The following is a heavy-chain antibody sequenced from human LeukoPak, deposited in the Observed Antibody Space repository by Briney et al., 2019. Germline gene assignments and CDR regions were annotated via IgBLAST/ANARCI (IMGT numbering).Heavy chain of an antibody. V-gene: IGHV3-9*01. J-gene: IGHJ4*02. CDR1: GFTFDDYA. D-gene: IGHD6-13*01. Sequence: GGSLRLSCAASGFTFDDYAMHWVRQAPGKGLEWVSGISWNSGSIGYADSVKGRFTISRDNAKNSLYLQMNSLRAEDTALYYCAKDYSSSWCLPFDYWGQGTLVTVSS. CDR2: ISWNSGSI. CDR3: AKDYSSSWCLPFDY.